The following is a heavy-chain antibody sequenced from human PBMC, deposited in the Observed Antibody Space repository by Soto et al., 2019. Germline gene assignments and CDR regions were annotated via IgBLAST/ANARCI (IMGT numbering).Heavy chain of an antibody. J-gene: IGHJ5*02. Sequence: PSETLSLTCTVSGGSISSGDYYWSWIRQPPGKGLEWIGYIYYSGSTYYNPSLKSRVTISVDTSKNQFSLKLSSVTAADTAVYYCARVVSPCFGGSCYYWFDPWGQGTLVTSPQ. CDR2: IYYSGST. D-gene: IGHD2-15*01. V-gene: IGHV4-30-4*01. CDR1: GGSISSGDYY. CDR3: ARVVSPCFGGSCYYWFDP.